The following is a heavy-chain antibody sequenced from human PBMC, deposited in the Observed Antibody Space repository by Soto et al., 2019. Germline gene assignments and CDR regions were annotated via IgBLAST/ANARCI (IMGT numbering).Heavy chain of an antibody. CDR1: GGSISSYY. CDR2: IYYSGST. J-gene: IGHJ3*02. V-gene: IGHV4-59*08. D-gene: IGHD1-7*01. CDR3: ARQTGTLARYDAFDI. Sequence: SETLSLTCTVSGGSISSYYWSWIRQPPGKGLEWIGYIYYSGSTNYNPSLKSRVTISVDTSKNQFSLKLSSVTAADTAVYYCARQTGTLARYDAFDIWGQGTMVTVSS.